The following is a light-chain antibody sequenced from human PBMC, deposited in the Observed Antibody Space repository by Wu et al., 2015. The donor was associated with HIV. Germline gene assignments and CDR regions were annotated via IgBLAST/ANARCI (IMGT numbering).Light chain of an antibody. CDR3: QQYGSSPLT. J-gene: IGKJ4*01. V-gene: IGKV3-20*01. CDR2: GTF. Sequence: EIVLTQSPDTLSLSPGESATLSCKASQSVSNYYLAWYQQRPGQAPRVVIYGTFIRATGIPDRLSGRGSGADFTLTINRLEPEDFAVYFCQQYGSSPLTFGGGTKVEIK. CDR1: QSVSNYY.